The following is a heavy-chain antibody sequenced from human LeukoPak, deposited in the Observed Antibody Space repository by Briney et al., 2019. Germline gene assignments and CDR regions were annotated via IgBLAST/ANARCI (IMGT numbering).Heavy chain of an antibody. D-gene: IGHD6-13*01. Sequence: GGSLRLSCAASGFTVSSNYMSWVRQAPGKGLEWVSVIYSGGSTYYADSVKGRFALSRDNSKNTLYLQMNSLRAEDTAVYYCARDSRQQLVLTAGYYFDYWGQGTLVTVSS. V-gene: IGHV3-66*01. J-gene: IGHJ4*02. CDR2: IYSGGST. CDR1: GFTVSSNY. CDR3: ARDSRQQLVLTAGYYFDY.